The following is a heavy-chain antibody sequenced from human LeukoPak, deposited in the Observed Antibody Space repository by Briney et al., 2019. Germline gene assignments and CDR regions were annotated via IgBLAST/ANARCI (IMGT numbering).Heavy chain of an antibody. CDR3: AKANYDFWSGYSTCPFDY. J-gene: IGHJ4*02. D-gene: IGHD3-3*01. Sequence: PGGSLRLSCAASGFTFSSYAMSWVRQAPGKGLEWVSAISGSGGSTYYADSVKGRFTISGDNSKNTLYLQMNSLRAEDTAVYYCAKANYDFWSGYSTCPFDYWGQGTLVTVSS. V-gene: IGHV3-23*01. CDR2: ISGSGGST. CDR1: GFTFSSYA.